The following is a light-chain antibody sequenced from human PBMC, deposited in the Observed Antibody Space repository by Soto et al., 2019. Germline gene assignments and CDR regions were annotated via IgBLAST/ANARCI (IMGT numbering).Light chain of an antibody. CDR1: SSDIGSYDR. Sequence: QSVLTQPPSVSGSPGQSVTISCTGTSSDIGSYDRVSWYQQPPGTAPRLMIYEVTNRPSGVPDRFSGSKSGNTASLTISGLQPEDETDYYCTSFTPRKTYIFGTGTKATVL. CDR2: EVT. J-gene: IGLJ1*01. CDR3: TSFTPRKTYI. V-gene: IGLV2-18*02.